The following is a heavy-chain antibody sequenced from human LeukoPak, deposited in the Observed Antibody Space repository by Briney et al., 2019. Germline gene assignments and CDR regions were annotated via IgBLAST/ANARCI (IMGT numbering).Heavy chain of an antibody. Sequence: PGGSLRLSCAASGFTFSSYGMHWVRQAPGKGLEWVAFIRYDGSNKYYVDSVKGRFTISRDNSKNSLYPQMNSLRAEDTAVYYCAKLEPWDIVVVPAIPRHAFDIWGQGTMVTVSS. CDR2: IRYDGSNK. J-gene: IGHJ3*02. V-gene: IGHV3-30*02. CDR1: GFTFSSYG. D-gene: IGHD2-2*01. CDR3: AKLEPWDIVVVPAIPRHAFDI.